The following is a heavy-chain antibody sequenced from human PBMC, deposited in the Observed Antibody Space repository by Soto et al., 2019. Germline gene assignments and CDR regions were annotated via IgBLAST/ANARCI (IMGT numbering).Heavy chain of an antibody. J-gene: IGHJ6*02. Sequence: NPSETLSLTCTVSGGSISSYYWSWIRQPPGKGLEWIGYIYYSGSTNYNPSLKSRVTISVDTSKNQFSLKLSSVTAADTAVYYCARDRGYYDFWSGSYYYYGMDVWGQGTTVTVSS. CDR3: ARDRGYYDFWSGSYYYYGMDV. V-gene: IGHV4-59*01. D-gene: IGHD3-3*01. CDR2: IYYSGST. CDR1: GGSISSYY.